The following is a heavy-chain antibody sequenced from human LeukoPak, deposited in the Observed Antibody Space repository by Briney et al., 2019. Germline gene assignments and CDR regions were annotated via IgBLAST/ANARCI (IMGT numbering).Heavy chain of an antibody. J-gene: IGHJ6*03. Sequence: GGSLRLSCVGSGFTFSSYGMHWVRQAPGKGLEWVAFVRYDGSRTFYGDSVKGRFVIFRDNSRNTLYLDMDSLRGEDTAVYYCAQDWSSSGYYYMDVWGKGTTVAVS. CDR2: VRYDGSRT. V-gene: IGHV3-30*02. D-gene: IGHD6-6*01. CDR3: AQDWSSSGYYYMDV. CDR1: GFTFSSYG.